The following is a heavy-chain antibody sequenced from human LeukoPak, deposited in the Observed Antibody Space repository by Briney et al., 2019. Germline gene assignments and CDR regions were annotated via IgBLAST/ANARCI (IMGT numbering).Heavy chain of an antibody. D-gene: IGHD3-3*01. Sequence: GGSLRLSCAVSGFTFSNYAVHWVRQAPGKGLEWVAVISYDGSNQFYADSVKGRFTISRDNAKNSLYLEMNSLRAEDTALCYCARCRGAGYYFYFDYWAQGTLVTVSS. CDR2: ISYDGSNQ. CDR3: ARCRGAGYYFYFDY. CDR1: GFTFSNYA. V-gene: IGHV3-30*04. J-gene: IGHJ4*02.